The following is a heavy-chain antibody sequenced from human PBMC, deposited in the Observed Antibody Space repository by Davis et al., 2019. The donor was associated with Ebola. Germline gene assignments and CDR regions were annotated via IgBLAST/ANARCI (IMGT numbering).Heavy chain of an antibody. D-gene: IGHD3-3*01. CDR2: IGTAGDT. V-gene: IGHV3-13*01. CDR1: GFTFSSYD. J-gene: IGHJ6*04. Sequence: PGGSLRLSCAASGFTFSSYDMHWVRHATGKGLEWVSAIGTAGDTYYPGSVKGRFTISRDNSKKTLYLQMNSLRAEDTAVYYCAKSGLSFGVVKYHYGMDVWGKGTTVTVSS. CDR3: AKSGLSFGVVKYHYGMDV.